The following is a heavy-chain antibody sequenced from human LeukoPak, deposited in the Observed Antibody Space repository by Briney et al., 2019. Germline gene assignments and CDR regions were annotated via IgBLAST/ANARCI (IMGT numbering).Heavy chain of an antibody. D-gene: IGHD2-21*01. Sequence: TGGSLRLSCAASGFTFSNYLMHWVRQAPGKGLVWVSRINVDETNSYADSVKGRFTISRDNAKNTMFLQSNSLRPEDTAVYFCGRGGDGIDNWGQGTTVIVSS. CDR3: GRGGDGIDN. J-gene: IGHJ3*02. CDR1: GFTFSNYL. V-gene: IGHV3-74*03. CDR2: INVDETNS.